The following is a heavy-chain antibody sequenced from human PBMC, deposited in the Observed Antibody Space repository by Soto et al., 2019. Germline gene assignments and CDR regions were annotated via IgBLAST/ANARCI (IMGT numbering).Heavy chain of an antibody. J-gene: IGHJ6*03. D-gene: IGHD3-9*01. CDR2: IDSDDDK. V-gene: IGHV2-70*11. CDR3: DRIRAEHVLRYFGWLLNYYHYMVV. CDR1: GFSLSTSGIC. Sequence: SGPTLLNPTQTLTLTCTFSGFSLSTSGICVIWIRQPPGKALEWLARIDSDDDKYYSTSLNTRLTISKDTSKNQVVLTMTNMHPVDTATYYCDRIRAEHVLRYFGWLLNYYHYMVVWGKGTTVNVS.